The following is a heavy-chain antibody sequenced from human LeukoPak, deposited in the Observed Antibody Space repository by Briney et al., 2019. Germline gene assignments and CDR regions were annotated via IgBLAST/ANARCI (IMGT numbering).Heavy chain of an antibody. CDR2: IYSGGST. CDR3: VRGDYGDYTLFDY. J-gene: IGHJ4*02. D-gene: IGHD4-17*01. V-gene: IGHV3-53*01. CDR1: GFTFNNAW. Sequence: GGSLRLSCAASGFTFNNAWMSWVRQAPGKGLEWVSIIYSGGSTYYADSVKGRFTISRDNSKNTLYLQMNSLRAEDTAVYYCVRGDYGDYTLFDYWGQGTLVTVSS.